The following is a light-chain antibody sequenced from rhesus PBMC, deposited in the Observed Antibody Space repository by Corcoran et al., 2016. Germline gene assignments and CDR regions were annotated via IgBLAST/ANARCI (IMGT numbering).Light chain of an antibody. J-gene: IGKJ4*01. CDR3: QQCSDRPVT. Sequence: EIIMTQSPGTLALSPGERATLSGRASQSVSSNMAWYQQKPGQAPSLLTYGAFSRATGSPDSVSASGSGTYFTLPVSSLDPDDFAIYYCQQCSDRPVTFGEGTKVDIK. CDR2: GAF. V-gene: IGKV3S9*01. CDR1: QSVSSN.